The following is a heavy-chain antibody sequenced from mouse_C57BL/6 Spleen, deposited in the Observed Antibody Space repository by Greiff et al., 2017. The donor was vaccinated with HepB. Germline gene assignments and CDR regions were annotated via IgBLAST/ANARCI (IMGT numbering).Heavy chain of an antibody. V-gene: IGHV1-39*01. Sequence: EVKLQESGPELVKPGASVKISCKASGYSFTDYNMNWVKQSNGKSLEWIGVINPNYGTTSYNQKFKGKATLTVDQSSSTAYMQLNSLTSEDSAVYYGAREPYYYGSSYWYFDVWGTGTTVTVSS. CDR3: AREPYYYGSSYWYFDV. CDR1: GYSFTDYN. J-gene: IGHJ1*03. D-gene: IGHD1-1*01. CDR2: INPNYGTT.